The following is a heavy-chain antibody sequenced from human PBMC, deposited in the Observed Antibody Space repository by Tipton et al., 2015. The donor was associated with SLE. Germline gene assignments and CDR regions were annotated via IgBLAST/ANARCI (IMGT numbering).Heavy chain of an antibody. CDR1: GGSFSGYY. D-gene: IGHD6-19*01. J-gene: IGHJ4*02. CDR3: ARHFAVAGDYFDY. V-gene: IGHV4-34*01. Sequence: TLSLTCAVCGGSFSGYYWSWIRQPPGKGLEWIGEINHSGSTNYNPSLKSRVTISVDTSKNQFSLKLSSVTAADTAVYYCARHFAVAGDYFDYWGQGTLVTVSS. CDR2: INHSGST.